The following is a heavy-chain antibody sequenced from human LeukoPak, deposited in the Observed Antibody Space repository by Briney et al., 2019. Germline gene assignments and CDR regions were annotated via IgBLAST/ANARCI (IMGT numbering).Heavy chain of an antibody. D-gene: IGHD2-15*01. V-gene: IGHV4-59*01. Sequence: SETLSLTCTVSGGSISSYYWSWIRQPPGKGLEWIGYIYYSGSTNYNPSLKSRVTISVDTSKNQFSLKLSSVTAADTAVYYCAREVICSGGSCYPDHPFDYWGQGTLVTVSS. CDR1: GGSISSYY. CDR2: IYYSGST. CDR3: AREVICSGGSCYPDHPFDY. J-gene: IGHJ4*02.